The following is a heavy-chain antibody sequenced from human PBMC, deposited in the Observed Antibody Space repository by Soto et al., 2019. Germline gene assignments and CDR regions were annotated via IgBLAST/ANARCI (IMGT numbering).Heavy chain of an antibody. CDR2: ISYDGSNK. CDR1: GFTFSSYG. CDR3: AKSPSRMVRGSSSFMDV. D-gene: IGHD3-10*01. V-gene: IGHV3-30*18. J-gene: IGHJ6*02. Sequence: GGSLILSCAASGFTFSSYGMHWVRQAPGKGLEWVAVISYDGSNKYYADSVKGRFTISRDNSKNTLYLQMNSLRAEDTAVYYCAKSPSRMVRGSSSFMDVWGQGTTVSVSS.